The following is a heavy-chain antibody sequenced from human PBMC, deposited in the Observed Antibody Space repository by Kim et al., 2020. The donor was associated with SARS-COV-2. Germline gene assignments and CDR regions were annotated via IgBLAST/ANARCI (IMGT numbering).Heavy chain of an antibody. CDR3: AKGGTKYCSSTSCAAYFQH. CDR2: ISWDGGST. V-gene: IGHV3-43D*03. Sequence: GGSLRLSCAASGFTFDDYAMHWVRQAPGKGLEWVSLISWDGGSTYYADSVKGRFTISRDNSKNSLYLQMNSLRAEDTALYYCAKGGTKYCSSTSCAAYFQHWGQGTLVTVSS. D-gene: IGHD2-2*01. J-gene: IGHJ1*01. CDR1: GFTFDDYA.